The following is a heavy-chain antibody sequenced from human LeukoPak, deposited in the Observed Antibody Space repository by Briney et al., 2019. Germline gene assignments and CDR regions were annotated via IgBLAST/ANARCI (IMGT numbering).Heavy chain of an antibody. CDR2: ISGSGGST. Sequence: PGRSLRLSCAASGFTFSSYGMHWVRQAPGKGLEWVSAISGSGGSTYHADSVKGRFTISRDNSKNTLYLQMNSLRAEDTAAYYCAKGGSSGYPYFYYYYYMDVWGKGTTVTVSS. CDR3: AKGGSSGYPYFYYYYYMDV. CDR1: GFTFSSYG. D-gene: IGHD3-22*01. J-gene: IGHJ6*03. V-gene: IGHV3-23*01.